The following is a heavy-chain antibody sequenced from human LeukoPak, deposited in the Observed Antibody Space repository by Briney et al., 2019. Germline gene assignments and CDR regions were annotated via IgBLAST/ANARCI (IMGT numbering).Heavy chain of an antibody. Sequence: SETLSLTCTVSGGXISTYYCSWIRQPPGKGLEWIGYMYNSGSTNYNPSLKSRVTISIDTSKNQVSLRLSSVTAADTAVYYCARQGSGGRSFDVWGQGTMVTVSS. J-gene: IGHJ3*01. D-gene: IGHD1-26*01. CDR3: ARQGSGGRSFDV. CDR2: MYNSGST. CDR1: GGXISTYY. V-gene: IGHV4-59*08.